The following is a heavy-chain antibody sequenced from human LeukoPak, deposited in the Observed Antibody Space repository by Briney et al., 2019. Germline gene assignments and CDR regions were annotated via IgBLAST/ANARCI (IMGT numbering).Heavy chain of an antibody. D-gene: IGHD3-22*01. V-gene: IGHV3-21*01. CDR1: GFTFSSYS. J-gene: IGHJ4*02. CDR3: ARVQRDDGSGFDY. Sequence: GGSLRLSCAASGFTFSSYSMNWVRQAPGKGLEWVSSISSSSSYIYYADSVKGRFTISRDNAKNSLYLQMNSLRAEDTAVYYCARVQRDDGSGFDYWGQGTLVTVSS. CDR2: ISSSSSYI.